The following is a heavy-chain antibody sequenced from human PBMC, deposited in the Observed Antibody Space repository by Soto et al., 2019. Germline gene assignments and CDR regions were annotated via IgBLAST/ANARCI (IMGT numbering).Heavy chain of an antibody. CDR2: IIPIFGTA. CDR1: GGTFSSYA. D-gene: IGHD3-22*01. Sequence: GASVKVSCKASGGTFSSYAISWVRQAPGQGLEWMGGIIPIFGTANYAQKFQGRVTVTADESTSTAYMELSSLRSEDTAVYYCARDRDDSSGYHYFMGWGQGTLVTVSS. CDR3: ARDRDDSSGYHYFMG. J-gene: IGHJ4*02. V-gene: IGHV1-69*13.